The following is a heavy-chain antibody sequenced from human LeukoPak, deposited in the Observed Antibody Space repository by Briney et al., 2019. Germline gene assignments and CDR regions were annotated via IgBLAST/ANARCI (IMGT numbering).Heavy chain of an antibody. D-gene: IGHD4-17*01. CDR2: ISSSSSTI. Sequence: GGSLRLSCAASGFTFSSYSMNWVRQAPGEGLEWVSYISSSSSTIYYADSVKGRFTISRDNAKNSLYLQMNSLRDEDTAVYYCARERDYGDYDFYYGMDVWGQGTTVTVSS. CDR3: ARERDYGDYDFYYGMDV. V-gene: IGHV3-48*02. CDR1: GFTFSSYS. J-gene: IGHJ6*02.